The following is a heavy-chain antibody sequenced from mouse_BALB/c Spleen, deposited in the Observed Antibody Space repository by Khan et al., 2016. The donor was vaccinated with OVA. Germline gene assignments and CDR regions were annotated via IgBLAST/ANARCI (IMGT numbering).Heavy chain of an antibody. CDR2: INPSTGST. Sequence: QVQLQQSGAELAKPGASVKMSCKASGYTFINYWILWVKQRPGQGLEWIGYINPSTGSTEYNQNFKDKATLTADKSSSTAYMQLSSLTSEESAVDYWARRGLRWDFDYWGQGTTLTVSA. CDR1: GYTFINYW. CDR3: ARRGLRWDFDY. V-gene: IGHV1-7*01. D-gene: IGHD1-1*01. J-gene: IGHJ2*01.